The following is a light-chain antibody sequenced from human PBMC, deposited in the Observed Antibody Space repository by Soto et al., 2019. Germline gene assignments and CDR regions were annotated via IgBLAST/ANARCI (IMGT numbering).Light chain of an antibody. CDR3: QQYNDALWT. CDR2: AAS. J-gene: IGKJ1*01. CDR1: QGISNY. Sequence: DIQMTQSPSSLSASVGDRVTITCRAIQGISNYLAWYQQKPGKVPKLMIYAASTLQSGVPSRFSGSGSGTDFTLTISSLQPEAVATYYCQQYNDALWTFGPGTKVEIK. V-gene: IGKV1-27*01.